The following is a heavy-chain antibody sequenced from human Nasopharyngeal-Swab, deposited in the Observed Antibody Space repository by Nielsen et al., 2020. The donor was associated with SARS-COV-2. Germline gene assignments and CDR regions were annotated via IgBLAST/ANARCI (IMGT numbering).Heavy chain of an antibody. CDR1: GFTFSNAW. CDR2: NKSKTDGGAT. CDR3: TTVHGWFDP. J-gene: IGHJ5*02. Sequence: GESLKISCAASGFTFSNAWMSWVRQAPGKGLEWVGRNKSKTDGGATDYAAPVKGRFTISRDDSKNTLYLQMNSLKTEDTAVYYCTTVHGWFDPWGQGTLVTVSS. V-gene: IGHV3-15*01.